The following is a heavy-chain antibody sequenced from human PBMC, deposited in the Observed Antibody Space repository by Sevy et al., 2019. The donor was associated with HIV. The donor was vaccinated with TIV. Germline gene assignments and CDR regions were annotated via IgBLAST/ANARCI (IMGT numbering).Heavy chain of an antibody. CDR2: ISSSSSSI. D-gene: IGHD4-17*01. CDR3: AAPPDYGGNDDAFDI. V-gene: IGHV3-48*02. J-gene: IGHJ3*02. CDR1: GFTFSSYS. Sequence: GGSLRLSCAASGFTFSSYSMNWVRLAPGKGLEWVSYISSSSSSIDYADSVKGRFTISRDNAKNSLYLQMNSLRDEDTAVYYCAAPPDYGGNDDAFDIWGQGTMVTVSS.